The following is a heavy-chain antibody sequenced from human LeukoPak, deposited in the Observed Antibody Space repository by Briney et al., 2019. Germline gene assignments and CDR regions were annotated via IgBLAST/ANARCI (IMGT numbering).Heavy chain of an antibody. Sequence: SETLSLTCTVSAGSISSYYWSWIRQPPGKGLEWLGYIYYSGSTNYNPSLKSRVTISVDTSNNQFSLKLSSVTAADTAVYYCVGSPYVWGSYRYDYWGQGTLVTVSS. V-gene: IGHV4-59*01. CDR2: IYYSGST. CDR1: AGSISSYY. J-gene: IGHJ4*02. CDR3: VGSPYVWGSYRYDY. D-gene: IGHD3-16*02.